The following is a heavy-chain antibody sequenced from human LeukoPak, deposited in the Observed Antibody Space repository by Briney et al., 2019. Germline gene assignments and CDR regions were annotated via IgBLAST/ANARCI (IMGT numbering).Heavy chain of an antibody. CDR3: ARAGYCSSTSCYYPGDY. D-gene: IGHD2-2*01. CDR1: GFTFSSYA. V-gene: IGHV3-30*04. Sequence: GGSLRLSCAPSGFTFSSYAMHRGRQAPGKGLEWGAVISYDGSNKYYADSVKGRFTISRDNSKNTLYLQMNSLRAEDTAVYYCARAGYCSSTSCYYPGDYWGQGTLVTVSS. CDR2: ISYDGSNK. J-gene: IGHJ4*02.